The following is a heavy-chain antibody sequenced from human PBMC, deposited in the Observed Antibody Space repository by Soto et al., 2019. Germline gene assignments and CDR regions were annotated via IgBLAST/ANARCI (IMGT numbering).Heavy chain of an antibody. J-gene: IGHJ6*02. CDR3: ARDPGYSSGWAYGMDV. V-gene: IGHV3-30-3*01. CDR1: GFTFSSYA. Sequence: GGSLRLSCAASGFTFSSYAMHWVRQAPGKGLEWVAVISYDGSNKYYADSVKGRFTISRGNSKNTLYLQMNSLRAEDTAVYYCARDPGYSSGWAYGMDVWGQGTTVTVSS. CDR2: ISYDGSNK. D-gene: IGHD6-19*01.